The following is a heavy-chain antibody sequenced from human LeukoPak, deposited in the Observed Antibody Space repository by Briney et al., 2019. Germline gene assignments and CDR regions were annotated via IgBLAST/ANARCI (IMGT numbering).Heavy chain of an antibody. Sequence: PGGSLRLSCAASGFTFSSYWMSWVRQAPGKGLEWVANIKQDGSEKYYVDSVKGRFTLSRDNSRNTLYLQMSSLRDEDTAVYYCAKDASTSYSYYYMDVWGKGTTVTVSS. CDR3: AKDASTSYSYYYMDV. V-gene: IGHV3-7*01. CDR1: GFTFSSYW. CDR2: IKQDGSEK. J-gene: IGHJ6*03. D-gene: IGHD4-11*01.